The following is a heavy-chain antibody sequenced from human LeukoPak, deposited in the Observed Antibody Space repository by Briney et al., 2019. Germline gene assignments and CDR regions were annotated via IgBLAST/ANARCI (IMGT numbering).Heavy chain of an antibody. CDR3: ARDFEETYYYDSSGYLGPNFDY. CDR1: GYTFTSYG. Sequence: ASVKVSCKASGYTFTSYGITWVRQAPGQGLEWMGWISAYNGNTNYAQKLQGRVTMTTDTSTSTAYMELRSPRSDDTAVYYCARDFEETYYYDSSGYLGPNFDYWGQGTLVTVSS. D-gene: IGHD3-22*01. V-gene: IGHV1-18*01. J-gene: IGHJ4*02. CDR2: ISAYNGNT.